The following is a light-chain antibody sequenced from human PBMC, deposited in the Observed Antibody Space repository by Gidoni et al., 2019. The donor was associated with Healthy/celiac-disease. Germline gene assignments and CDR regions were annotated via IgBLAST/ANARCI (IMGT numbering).Light chain of an antibody. CDR2: GSS. J-gene: IGKJ1*01. CDR1: QSVSSSY. V-gene: IGKV3-20*01. Sequence: IVLTPSPRTLSLSPGERATLSCRASQSVSSSYLAWYQQKPGQAPRLLIYGSSSRAAGIPDRFSGSGSGTDFTLTISRLEPEDFALYYCQQYGSSPLFGQGTKVEIK. CDR3: QQYGSSPL.